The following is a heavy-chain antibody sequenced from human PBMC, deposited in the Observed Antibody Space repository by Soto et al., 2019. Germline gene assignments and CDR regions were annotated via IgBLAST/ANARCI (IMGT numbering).Heavy chain of an antibody. CDR2: INPNSGGT. Sequence: QVQLVQSGAEVKKPGASVKVSCKASGYTFIVYYIHWVRQAPGQGLEWMGWINPNSGGTNSAQKFQGRVTMTRDTSISTAYMELSSLTSDDTAVYYCARKTDGSGTHPRAFYFDYWGQGTLVTLSS. V-gene: IGHV1-2*02. J-gene: IGHJ4*02. CDR3: ARKTDGSGTHPRAFYFDY. D-gene: IGHD3-10*01. CDR1: GYTFIVYY.